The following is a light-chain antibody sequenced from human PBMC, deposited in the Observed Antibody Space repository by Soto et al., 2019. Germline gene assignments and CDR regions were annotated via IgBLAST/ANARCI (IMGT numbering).Light chain of an antibody. CDR3: QQYYSYPPIT. CDR2: AAS. V-gene: IGKV1-9*01. J-gene: IGKJ5*01. CDR1: QVMSSY. Sequence: DIRLTQSPSFLSSSLGDRVTITFLASQVMSSYLAWYQQKPGKAPNLLIYAASTLQSGVPSRFSGSGSGTDFTLTISCLQSEDFATYYCQQYYSYPPITFGQGTRLE.